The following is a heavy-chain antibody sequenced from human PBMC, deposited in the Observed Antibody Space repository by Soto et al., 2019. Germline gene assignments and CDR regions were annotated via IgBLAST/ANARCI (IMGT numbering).Heavy chain of an antibody. CDR3: ARSYGSCFDY. CDR1: GGSISTDY. Sequence: PEPLSLTCTVSGGSISTDYWSWIRQPPGKGLEWIGYIYYSGSTNYNPSLKSRVTISVDTSKNQFSLKLSSVTAADTAVYYCARSYGSCFDYWGQGTLVTVS. V-gene: IGHV4-59*08. J-gene: IGHJ4*02. D-gene: IGHD5-18*01. CDR2: IYYSGST.